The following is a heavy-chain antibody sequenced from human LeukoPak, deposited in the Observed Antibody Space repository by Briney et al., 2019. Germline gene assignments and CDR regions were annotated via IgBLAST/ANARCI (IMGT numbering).Heavy chain of an antibody. CDR1: GGSISSGDYY. D-gene: IGHD3-9*01. Sequence: PSETLSLTCTVSGGSISSGDYYWSWIRQPPGKGLEWTGYIYYSGSTYYNPSLKRRVTISVDTSKNQFSLKLSSVTAADTAVYYCARDNPYYDILTGYRAFDYWGQGTLVTVSS. V-gene: IGHV4-30-4*01. CDR3: ARDNPYYDILTGYRAFDY. CDR2: IYYSGST. J-gene: IGHJ4*02.